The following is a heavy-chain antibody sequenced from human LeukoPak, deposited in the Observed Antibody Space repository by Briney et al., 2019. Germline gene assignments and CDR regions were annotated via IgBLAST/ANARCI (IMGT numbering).Heavy chain of an antibody. CDR3: ARLAVASDAFDI. Sequence: GASVKVSCKASGGTFSSYAISWVRQAPGQGLEWMGGIIPIFGTANYAQKFQGRVTITADKSTSTAYMELSSLRSEDTAVYYCARLAVASDAFDIWGQGTMVTVSS. CDR2: IIPIFGTA. CDR1: GGTFSSYA. J-gene: IGHJ3*02. V-gene: IGHV1-69*06. D-gene: IGHD2-15*01.